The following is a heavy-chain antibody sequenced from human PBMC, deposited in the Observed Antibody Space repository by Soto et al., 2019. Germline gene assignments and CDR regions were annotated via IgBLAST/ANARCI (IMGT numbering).Heavy chain of an antibody. V-gene: IGHV4-4*07. Sequence: SETLSLTCTASGGSTSSYYWSWIWQPAGKGLEWMGRIYGGGSGRMNYSPSLKSRVTLSVGTSKNHFSLKLSSVPAADTAVYYCARGVTYWAGFDYWGQETLVTVSS. CDR1: GGSTSSYY. CDR3: ARGVTYWAGFDY. D-gene: IGHD1-26*01. J-gene: IGHJ4*02. CDR2: IYGGGSGRM.